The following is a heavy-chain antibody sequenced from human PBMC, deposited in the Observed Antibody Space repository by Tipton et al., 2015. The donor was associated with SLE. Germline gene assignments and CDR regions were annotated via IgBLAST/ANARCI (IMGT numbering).Heavy chain of an antibody. D-gene: IGHD3-16*01. V-gene: IGHV4-59*01. Sequence: LRLSCSVSGGSISHFYWSWIRQPPGKGLEWIAYIYYSGTTNYNPALKSRVSISVDTSKNHFSLNLYSVTAADTAVYYCARGSMGVGFDVWGHGTTVIVSS. CDR3: ARGSMGVGFDV. CDR1: GGSISHFY. J-gene: IGHJ6*02. CDR2: IYYSGTT.